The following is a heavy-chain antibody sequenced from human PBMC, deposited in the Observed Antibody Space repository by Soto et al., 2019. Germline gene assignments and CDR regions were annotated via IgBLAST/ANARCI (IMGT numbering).Heavy chain of an antibody. CDR1: GASIRSYH. CDR2: MQHTGNT. Sequence: QVQLQESGPGLVKPSETLSLTCAVSGASIRSYHWSWIRQPAGKGLEWIGRMQHTGNTNYNPSLTSRVTMSVDTSKNQISLKMTSVTAADTAVYFCAKDVSSRRWFDPWGQGIMVIVSS. V-gene: IGHV4-4*07. J-gene: IGHJ5*02. D-gene: IGHD3-16*01. CDR3: AKDVSSRRWFDP.